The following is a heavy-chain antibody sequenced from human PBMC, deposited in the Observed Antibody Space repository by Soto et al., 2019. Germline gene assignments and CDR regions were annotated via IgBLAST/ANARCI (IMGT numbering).Heavy chain of an antibody. J-gene: IGHJ3*02. V-gene: IGHV5-51*01. CDR1: GYSFTKYW. CDR3: ARAYFYGSGKIPDAFDI. D-gene: IGHD3-10*01. Sequence: GESLKISCKGSGYSFTKYWIGWVRQMPGKGLDWMGIIYPGDSDTKYSPSFQGQVTISADGSINTAYLQWSSLKASDTALYFCARAYFYGSGKIPDAFDIWGQGTMVTVSS. CDR2: IYPGDSDT.